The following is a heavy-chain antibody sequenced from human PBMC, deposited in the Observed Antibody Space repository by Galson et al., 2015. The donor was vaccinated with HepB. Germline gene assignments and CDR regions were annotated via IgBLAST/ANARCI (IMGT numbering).Heavy chain of an antibody. CDR2: ISGSGRDT. J-gene: IGHJ3*01. V-gene: IGHV3-23*01. D-gene: IGHD3-9*01. Sequence: SLRLSCAASGFSFSTYAMTWVRQAPGKGLQWVSIISGSGRDTYYADSVKGRFTISRDNSKKTLYLHMNRLRADDTAVYYCARPGYFEHGAWGNGFDVWGQGTMVTVSS. CDR1: GFSFSTYA. CDR3: ARPGYFEHGAWGNGFDV.